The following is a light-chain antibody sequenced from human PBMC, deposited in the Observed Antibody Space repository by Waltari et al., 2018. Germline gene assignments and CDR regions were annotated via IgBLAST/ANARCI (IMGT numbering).Light chain of an antibody. CDR3: HQYDNWPLT. J-gene: IGKJ1*01. CDR1: QSVSNK. Sequence: EILMTQSPATLSVSPGERATLSCRASQSVSNKLALYQQEPGQAPRLLIYGASTRATGIPARFSGSGSGTEFTLTISSMQSEDFAVYYCHQYDNWPLTFGQGTKVEIK. V-gene: IGKV3-15*01. CDR2: GAS.